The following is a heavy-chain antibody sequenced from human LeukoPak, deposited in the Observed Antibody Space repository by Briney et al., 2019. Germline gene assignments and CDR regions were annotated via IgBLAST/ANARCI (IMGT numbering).Heavy chain of an antibody. Sequence: ASVKVSCKASGYTFTSYGISWVRQAPGQGLEWMGWISAYNGNTNYAQKLQGRVTMTTDTSTSTAYMELRSLRSDDTAVYYCARDRDYGDYYYSYGMDVWGQGTTVTVSS. D-gene: IGHD4-17*01. CDR3: ARDRDYGDYYYSYGMDV. CDR1: GYTFTSYG. CDR2: ISAYNGNT. J-gene: IGHJ6*02. V-gene: IGHV1-18*01.